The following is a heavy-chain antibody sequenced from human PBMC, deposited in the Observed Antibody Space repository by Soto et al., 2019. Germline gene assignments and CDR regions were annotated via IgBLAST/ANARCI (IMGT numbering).Heavy chain of an antibody. J-gene: IGHJ4*02. CDR3: ARSKFEKTYDSRGYVDY. D-gene: IGHD3-22*01. CDR1: GGSITSSSYY. Sequence: PSETLSLTCTVSGGSITSSSYYWGWIRQPPGKGLEWIGSIYYSGRAYYSPSLKSRVTISVDTSKNQFSLKLSSVTAAETAVYYCARSKFEKTYDSRGYVDYWGQGTLVTVSS. V-gene: IGHV4-39*01. CDR2: IYYSGRA.